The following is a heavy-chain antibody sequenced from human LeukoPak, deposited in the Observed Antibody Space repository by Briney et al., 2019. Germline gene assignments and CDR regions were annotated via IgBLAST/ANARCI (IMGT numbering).Heavy chain of an antibody. CDR1: GGSFSGYY. CDR2: IDHSGST. V-gene: IGHV4-34*01. CDR3: ARCRATRYYYYYYMDV. J-gene: IGHJ6*03. Sequence: PSETLSLTCAIYGGSFSGYYWSWIRQPPGKGLEWIGEIDHSGSTNYNPSLKSRVTISVDTSKNQFSLKLSSVTAADTAVYYCARCRATRYYYYYYMDVWGKGTTVTVSS.